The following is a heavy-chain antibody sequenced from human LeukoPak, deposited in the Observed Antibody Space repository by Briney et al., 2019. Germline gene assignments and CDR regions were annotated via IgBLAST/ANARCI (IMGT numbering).Heavy chain of an antibody. Sequence: GASVKVSCKASGYTLTSYYMHWVRQAPGQGLEWMGLINPSGGSTSYAQKFQGRVTMTRDMSTSTVYMELSSLRSEDTAVYYCATSGTIFGVVIRLWGQGTLVTVSS. J-gene: IGHJ4*02. V-gene: IGHV1-46*01. CDR3: ATSGTIFGVVIRL. CDR2: INPSGGST. CDR1: GYTLTSYY. D-gene: IGHD3-3*01.